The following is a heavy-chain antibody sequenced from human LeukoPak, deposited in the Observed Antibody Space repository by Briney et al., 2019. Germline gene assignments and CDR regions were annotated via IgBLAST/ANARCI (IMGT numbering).Heavy chain of an antibody. D-gene: IGHD3-10*01. Sequence: GRSLRLSCASSGFTFTSYAVSWVRQAPGKGLEWVSTISYSGGTTYHTDSVKGRFTISRDISKNTVYLQMNSLKAEDTAVYYCAKDGVVRGLGPYYFDSWGQGSLVTVSS. J-gene: IGHJ4*02. CDR1: GFTFTSYA. CDR2: ISYSGGTT. V-gene: IGHV3-23*01. CDR3: AKDGVVRGLGPYYFDS.